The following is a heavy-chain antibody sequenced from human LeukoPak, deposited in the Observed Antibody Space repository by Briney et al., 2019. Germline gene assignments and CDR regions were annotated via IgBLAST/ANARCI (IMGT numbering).Heavy chain of an antibody. CDR1: GFTFSSYW. D-gene: IGHD3-9*01. CDR3: ARELRYFDHHAFDI. J-gene: IGHJ3*02. V-gene: IGHV3-7*01. CDR2: IKQDGSEK. Sequence: GGSLRLSCAASGFTFSSYWMSWVRQAPGKGLEWVANIKQDGSEKYYVDSVKGRFTISRDSAKNSLYLQMNSLRAEDTAVYYCARELRYFDHHAFDIWGQGTMVTVSS.